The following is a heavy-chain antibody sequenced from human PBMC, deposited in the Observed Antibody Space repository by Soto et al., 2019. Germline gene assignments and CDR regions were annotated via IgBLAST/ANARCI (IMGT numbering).Heavy chain of an antibody. CDR3: ARVRVTIAAAGTGLNFDY. CDR1: GGSVSSGSYY. Sequence: SETLSLPCTVSGGSVSSGSYYWSWIRQPPGKGLEWIGYIYYSGSTNYNPSLKSRVTISVDTSKNQFSLKLSSVTAADTAVYYCARVRVTIAAAGTGLNFDYWGQGTLVTVSS. V-gene: IGHV4-61*01. J-gene: IGHJ4*02. CDR2: IYYSGST. D-gene: IGHD6-13*01.